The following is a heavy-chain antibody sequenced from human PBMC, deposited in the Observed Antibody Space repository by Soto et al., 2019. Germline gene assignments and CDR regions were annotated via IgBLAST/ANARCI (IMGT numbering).Heavy chain of an antibody. Sequence: SVKVSCKASGGTFSSYAISWVRQAPGQGLEWMGGIIPIFGTANYAQKFQGRVTITADESTSTAYMELSSLRSEDTAVYYCARGVFGVVTWFDPWGQGTLVTVSS. D-gene: IGHD3-3*01. J-gene: IGHJ5*02. CDR2: IIPIFGTA. CDR3: ARGVFGVVTWFDP. V-gene: IGHV1-69*13. CDR1: GGTFSSYA.